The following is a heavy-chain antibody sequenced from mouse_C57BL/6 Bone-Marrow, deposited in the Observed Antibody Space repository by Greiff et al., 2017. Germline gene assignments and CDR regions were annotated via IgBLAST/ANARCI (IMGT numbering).Heavy chain of an antibody. CDR1: GYTFTSYW. J-gene: IGHJ3*01. V-gene: IGHV1-50*01. CDR3: AREYDYDWAWFAD. CDR2: IDPSYSYT. D-gene: IGHD2-4*01. Sequence: QVQLQQPGAELVKPGASVKLSCKASGYTFTSYWMQWVKQRPGQGLEWIGEIDPSYSYTNYNQKFKGKATLTVDTSSSTAYMQLSSLTSVDSAVYYGAREYDYDWAWFADWGQGTLVTVSA.